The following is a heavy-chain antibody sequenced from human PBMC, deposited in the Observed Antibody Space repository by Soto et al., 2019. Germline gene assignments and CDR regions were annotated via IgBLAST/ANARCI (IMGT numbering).Heavy chain of an antibody. CDR1: GYTFTGYY. CDR3: ASREQWLENFDY. J-gene: IGHJ4*02. CDR2: INPNSGDT. Sequence: QVQLVQSGAEVKKPGASVKVSCKTSGYTFTGYYIHWIRQAPGQGLEWMGWINPNSGDTNYSQDFQGRVTMTSDTSFTTAYVELTRLRSDDTAVYYCASREQWLENFDYWGQGTLVNVSS. V-gene: IGHV1-2*02. D-gene: IGHD6-19*01.